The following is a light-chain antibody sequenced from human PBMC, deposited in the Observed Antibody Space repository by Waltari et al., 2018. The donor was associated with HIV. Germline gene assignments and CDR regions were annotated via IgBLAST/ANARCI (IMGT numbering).Light chain of an antibody. CDR1: SNNVGNQG. Sequence: QAGLTQPPSVSKGMRQTATLTCTGNSNNVGNQGAAWLQQHQGHPPKLLSYRDNKRPSGTPERFSASRPGSTASLTMTGVQPEDEADYFCAPWDIGASAEVFGTGTTLTVL. CDR3: APWDIGASAEV. J-gene: IGLJ2*01. V-gene: IGLV10-54*04. CDR2: RDN.